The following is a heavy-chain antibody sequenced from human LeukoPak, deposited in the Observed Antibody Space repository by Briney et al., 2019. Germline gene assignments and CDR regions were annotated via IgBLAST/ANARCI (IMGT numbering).Heavy chain of an antibody. CDR1: GFTFSSYG. CDR3: ASDTGGQLWSNGEFDY. J-gene: IGHJ4*01. Sequence: TGGSLRLSCAASGFTFSSYGMRWVRQAPGKGLEWVAVIWYDGSNKYYAESMKGQFTISRDNSTNTLYLQMNSLRAEDTAVYYCASDTGGQLWSNGEFDYWGQGTLVTVSS. D-gene: IGHD5-18*01. CDR2: IWYDGSNK. V-gene: IGHV3-33*01.